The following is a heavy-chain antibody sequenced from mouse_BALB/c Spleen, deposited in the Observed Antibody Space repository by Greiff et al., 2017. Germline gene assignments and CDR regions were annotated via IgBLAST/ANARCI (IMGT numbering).Heavy chain of an antibody. Sequence: EVKLLESGPGLVKPSQSLSLTCSVTGYSITSGYYWTWIRQFPGNKLEWMGYISYDGSNNYNPSLKNRISITRDTSKNQFFLKLTSVTTEDTATYCCARGIYYCNYDYWGQGTTLTVSS. CDR3: ARGIYYCNYDY. CDR2: ISYDGSN. CDR1: GYSITSGYY. V-gene: IGHV3-6*02. J-gene: IGHJ2*01. D-gene: IGHD2-1*01.